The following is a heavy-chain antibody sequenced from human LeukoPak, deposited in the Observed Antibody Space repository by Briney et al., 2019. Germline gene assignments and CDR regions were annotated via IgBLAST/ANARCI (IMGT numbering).Heavy chain of an antibody. J-gene: IGHJ4*02. CDR1: GGSFSGYY. CDR3: ARGPRARYCSGGSCSDILDY. Sequence: SETLSLTCAVYGGSFSGYYWSWIRQPPGKGLEWIGEINHSGSTNYNPSLKSRVTISVDTSKNQFSLKLSSVTAADTAVYYCARGPRARYCSGGSCSDILDYWGQGTLVTVSS. CDR2: INHSGST. V-gene: IGHV4-34*01. D-gene: IGHD2-15*01.